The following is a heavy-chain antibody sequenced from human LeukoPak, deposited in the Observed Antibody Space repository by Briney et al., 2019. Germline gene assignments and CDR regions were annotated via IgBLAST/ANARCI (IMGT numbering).Heavy chain of an antibody. Sequence: ASVKVSCKASGYTFTSYGISWVRQAPGQGLGWMGWISAYNGNTNCAQKLQGRVTITTDTSTRTAYMEVRRLSSDDTAVYYCARGRGGSQYSGFDYWGQGTLVTVSS. CDR2: ISAYNGNT. V-gene: IGHV1-18*01. CDR3: ARGRGGSQYSGFDY. CDR1: GYTFTSYG. J-gene: IGHJ4*02. D-gene: IGHD5-12*01.